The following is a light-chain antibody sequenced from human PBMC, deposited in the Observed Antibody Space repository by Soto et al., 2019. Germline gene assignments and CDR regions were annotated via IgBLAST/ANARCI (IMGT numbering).Light chain of an antibody. J-gene: IGLJ2*01. V-gene: IGLV1-47*01. CDR2: SNN. Sequence: QSVLTQPPSASGTPGQRVTISCSGSSSNIGSNHVYSYQQLPGTAPKLHIYSNNQRPSGVPDRFSGSKSGTSASLAISGLPAEDEADYYCAAWDDSLSGRVFGGGTKLTVL. CDR1: SSNIGSNH. CDR3: AAWDDSLSGRV.